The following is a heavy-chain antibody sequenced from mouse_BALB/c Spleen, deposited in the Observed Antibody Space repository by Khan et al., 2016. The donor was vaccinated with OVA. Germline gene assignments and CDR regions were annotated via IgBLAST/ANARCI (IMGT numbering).Heavy chain of an antibody. CDR3: ARRSYDCGRGAWFAY. D-gene: IGHD2-4*01. CDR2: IWSAGST. Sequence: QVQLKQSGPGLVQPSQSLSITCTVSGFSLTNYSVHWVRQSPGKGLEWLGVIWSAGSTDYNAAFISRLSIRKDNSRSQVFFTLNSLQPNDTAIYYCARRSYDCGRGAWFAYWGQGTLVTVSA. J-gene: IGHJ3*01. CDR1: GFSLTNYS. V-gene: IGHV2-2*02.